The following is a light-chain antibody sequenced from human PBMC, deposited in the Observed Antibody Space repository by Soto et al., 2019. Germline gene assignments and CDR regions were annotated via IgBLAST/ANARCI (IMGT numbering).Light chain of an antibody. CDR3: GADHGSGSNFVYV. V-gene: IGLV9-49*01. J-gene: IGLJ7*01. CDR1: SHYSHYQ. Sequence: QSVLTQPPSASASLGASVTLTCTLSSHYSHYQVDWYQQRPGKGPRFVMRVGTGGIVGSKGDGIPDRFSVLGSGLNRYLTIKNIQEEDKSDYHCGADHGSGSNFVYVFGGGTQLTVL. CDR2: VGTGGIVG.